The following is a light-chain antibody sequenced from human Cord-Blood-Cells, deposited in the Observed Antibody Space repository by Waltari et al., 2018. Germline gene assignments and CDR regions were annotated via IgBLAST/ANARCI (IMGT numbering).Light chain of an antibody. CDR1: SSDVGGYNY. CDR3: SSYTSSSTLV. J-gene: IGLJ2*01. CDR2: EVS. Sequence: QSALTQPASVSGSPGQSITISCTGTSSDVGGYNYVSWYQRHPGKAPKLMIYEVSNRASGVSNRFSGSKSGNTASLTISGLQAEDEADYDCSSYTSSSTLVFGGGTKLTVL. V-gene: IGLV2-14*01.